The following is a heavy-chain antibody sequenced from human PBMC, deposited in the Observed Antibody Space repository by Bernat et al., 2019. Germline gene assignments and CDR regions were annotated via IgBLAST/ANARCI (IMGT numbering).Heavy chain of an antibody. CDR2: IYYSGST. J-gene: IGHJ4*02. Sequence: QVQLQESGPGLVKPSQTLSLTCTVPGGSISSGGYYWSWIRQHPGKGLEWIGYIYYSGSTYYNPSLKSRVTISVDTSKNQFSLKLSSVTAADTAVYYCARDSGDYSNSRHFDYWGQGTLVTVSS. CDR1: GGSISSGGYY. D-gene: IGHD4-4*01. CDR3: ARDSGDYSNSRHFDY. V-gene: IGHV4-31*03.